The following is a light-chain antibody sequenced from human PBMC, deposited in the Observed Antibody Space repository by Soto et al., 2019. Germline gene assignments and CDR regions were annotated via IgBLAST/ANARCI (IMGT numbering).Light chain of an antibody. CDR3: SSYTNSSTVV. CDR1: RSDIGEHNY. Sequence: QSALTQPASVSGSPGQSITLTCAGTRSDIGEHNYDSWYRQYPGKAPKLIIYEVSNRPAGLSDRFSGSKTGNTATLTSSGRQPEDEADYCCSSYTNSSTVVVGGGTKRTVL. J-gene: IGLJ2*01. V-gene: IGLV2-14*01. CDR2: EVS.